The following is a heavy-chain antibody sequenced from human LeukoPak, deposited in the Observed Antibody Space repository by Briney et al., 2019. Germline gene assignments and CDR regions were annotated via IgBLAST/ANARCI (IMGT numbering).Heavy chain of an antibody. CDR3: ARDSNYYDSSGYFY. Sequence: ASVKVSCTASGYTFTSYGISWVRQAPGQGLEWMGWISAYNGNTNYAQKLQGRVTMTTDTSTSTAYMELRSLRSDDTAVYYCARDSNYYDSSGYFYWGQGTLVTVSS. D-gene: IGHD3-22*01. CDR2: ISAYNGNT. V-gene: IGHV1-18*01. CDR1: GYTFTSYG. J-gene: IGHJ4*02.